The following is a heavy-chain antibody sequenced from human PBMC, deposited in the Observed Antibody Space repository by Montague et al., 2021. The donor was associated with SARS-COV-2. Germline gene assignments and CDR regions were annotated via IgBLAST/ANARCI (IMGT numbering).Heavy chain of an antibody. CDR3: ARDPWRITIFGVVTRYGMDV. V-gene: IGHV4-61*01. Sequence: SETLSLTCIVSGGSVSSGSYYWSWIRQPPGKGLEWIGYIYYSGSTNYNPSLKSRVTISVDTSKNQFFLKLSSVTAADTAVYYCARDPWRITIFGVVTRYGMDVWGQGTTVTVSS. CDR2: IYYSGST. J-gene: IGHJ6*02. D-gene: IGHD3-3*01. CDR1: GGSVSSGSYY.